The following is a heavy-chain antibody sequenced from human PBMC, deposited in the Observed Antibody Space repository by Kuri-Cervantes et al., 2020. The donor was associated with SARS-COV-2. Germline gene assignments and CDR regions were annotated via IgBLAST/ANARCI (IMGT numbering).Heavy chain of an antibody. Sequence: ETLSLTCAASGFTFDDYAMHWVRQAPGKGLEWVSLISGDGGSTYYADSVKGRFTISRDNAKNSLYLQMNSLRAEDTAVYYCARDGLSSGGDYWGQGTLVTVSS. CDR3: ARDGLSSGGDY. J-gene: IGHJ4*02. CDR1: GFTFDDYA. CDR2: ISGDGGST. D-gene: IGHD6-19*01. V-gene: IGHV3-43*02.